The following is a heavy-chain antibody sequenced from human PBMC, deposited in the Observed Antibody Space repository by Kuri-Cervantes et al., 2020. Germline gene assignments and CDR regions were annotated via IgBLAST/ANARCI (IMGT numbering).Heavy chain of an antibody. V-gene: IGHV3-30*03. Sequence: GESLKISCAASGFTFSSHGMHWVRQAPGKGLEWVAVISYDGSNKYYADSVKGRFTISRDNSKNTLYLQMNSLRAEDTAVYYCAYSSTLDYYYYGMDVWGQGTTVTVSS. J-gene: IGHJ6*02. D-gene: IGHD6-13*01. CDR2: ISYDGSNK. CDR3: AYSSTLDYYYYGMDV. CDR1: GFTFSSHG.